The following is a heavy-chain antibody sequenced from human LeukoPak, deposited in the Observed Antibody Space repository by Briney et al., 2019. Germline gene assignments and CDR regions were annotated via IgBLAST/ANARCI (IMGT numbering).Heavy chain of an antibody. D-gene: IGHD5-12*01. V-gene: IGHV3-7*01. CDR3: ARDVGLSGYDFNDC. Sequence: GGSLRLSCVDSGVTFGTYWMTWVRQAPGKGLEWVADIKYDGSEKYYGDSVKGRFTVFRDNAKNSLYLQMNSLRAEDTAMYYCARDVGLSGYDFNDCWGQGTMVTVSS. CDR2: IKYDGSEK. J-gene: IGHJ4*02. CDR1: GVTFGTYW.